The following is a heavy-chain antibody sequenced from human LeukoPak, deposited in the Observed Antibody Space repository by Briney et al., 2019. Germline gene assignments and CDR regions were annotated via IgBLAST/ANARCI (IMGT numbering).Heavy chain of an antibody. Sequence: SETLSLTCTVSGGSISSYYWSWIRQPPGKGLEWIGYIYYSGSTNYNPSLKSRVTISVDTSKNQFSLKLSSVTAADTAVYYCARHHYDSSVDYWGQGTLVTVSS. CDR1: GGSISSYY. V-gene: IGHV4-59*01. J-gene: IGHJ4*02. D-gene: IGHD3-22*01. CDR2: IYYSGST. CDR3: ARHHYDSSVDY.